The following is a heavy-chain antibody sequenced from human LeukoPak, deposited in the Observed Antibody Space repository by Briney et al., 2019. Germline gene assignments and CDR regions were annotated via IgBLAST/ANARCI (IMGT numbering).Heavy chain of an antibody. CDR1: GFTFDDYG. CDR3: AKNANPSGGELVSSYFDY. CDR2: INWNGGST. Sequence: GGSLRLSCAASGFTFDDYGMSWVRQAPGKGLEWVPGINWNGGSTGYADSVKGRFTISRDNAKNSLYLQMNSLRAEDMALYYCAKNANPSGGELVSSYFDYWGQGTLVTVSS. J-gene: IGHJ4*02. D-gene: IGHD1-26*01. V-gene: IGHV3-20*04.